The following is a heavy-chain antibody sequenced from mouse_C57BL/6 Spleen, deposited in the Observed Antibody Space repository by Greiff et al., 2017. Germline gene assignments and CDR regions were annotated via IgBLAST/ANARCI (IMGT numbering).Heavy chain of an antibody. CDR1: GYSITSGYY. CDR3: AREGVLDRYYYAMDY. CDR2: IRYDGSN. J-gene: IGHJ4*01. Sequence: EVKLMESGPGLVKPSQSLSLTCSVTGYSITSGYYWNWIRRFPGNKLGRMGYIRYDGSNNYNPSLKNRTSITRDTSKNQFFLKLNSVTTEDTATYDCAREGVLDRYYYAMDYWGQGTSVTVSS. V-gene: IGHV3-6*01. D-gene: IGHD1-1*01.